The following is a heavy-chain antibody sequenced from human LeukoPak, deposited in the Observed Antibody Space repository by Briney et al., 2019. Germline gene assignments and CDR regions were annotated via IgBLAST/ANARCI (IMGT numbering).Heavy chain of an antibody. D-gene: IGHD3-10*01. CDR1: GYTFTSYG. CDR2: ISAYNGNI. V-gene: IGHV1-18*01. Sequence: ASVKVSCKASGYTFTSYGISWVRQAPGQGLEWMGWISAYNGNINYAQKCQGRVTMTTDQSTSTAYMEVTSLRSDDRAVYYCARDGAPRDWFDPCGQGTLVTVFS. CDR3: ARDGAPRDWFDP. J-gene: IGHJ5*02.